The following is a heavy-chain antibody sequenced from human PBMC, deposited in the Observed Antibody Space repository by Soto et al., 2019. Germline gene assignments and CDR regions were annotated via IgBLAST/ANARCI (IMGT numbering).Heavy chain of an antibody. CDR1: GYTLTELS. V-gene: IGHV1-24*01. CDR3: ATVDDLAALYNWFDP. CDR2: FDPEDGET. D-gene: IGHD1-1*01. J-gene: IGHJ5*02. Sequence: GASVKVSCKVSGYTLTELSMHWVRQAPGKGLEWMGGFDPEDGETIYAQKFQGRVTMTEDTSTDTAYMELSSLRSEGTAVYYCATVDDLAALYNWFDPWGQGTLVTVSS.